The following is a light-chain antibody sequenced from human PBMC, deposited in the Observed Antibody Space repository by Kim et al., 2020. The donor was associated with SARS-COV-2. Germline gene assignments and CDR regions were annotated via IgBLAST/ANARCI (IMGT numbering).Light chain of an antibody. Sequence: ASVGDRVTITCRASQTINSYVSWYQQKPGKAPKFLIYAASSLQSGVPSRFSGSGSGTDFTLTISSLQPEDFATYYCQQTYTTPRTFGQGTRLEIK. J-gene: IGKJ5*01. CDR3: QQTYTTPRT. CDR2: AAS. CDR1: QTINSY. V-gene: IGKV1-39*01.